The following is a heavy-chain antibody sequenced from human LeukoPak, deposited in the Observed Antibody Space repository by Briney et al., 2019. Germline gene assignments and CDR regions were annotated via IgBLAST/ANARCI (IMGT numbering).Heavy chain of an antibody. D-gene: IGHD3-22*01. Sequence: ASVKVSCKASGYTFTNYAVHWVRQAPGQRLEWMGWINAGNGNTKYSQKFQGRVTITRDTSASTAYMELTSLRSEDTVMYYCARLNGDDSSGYYFDHWGHGTLVTVSS. CDR2: INAGNGNT. V-gene: IGHV1-3*01. J-gene: IGHJ4*01. CDR1: GYTFTNYA. CDR3: ARLNGDDSSGYYFDH.